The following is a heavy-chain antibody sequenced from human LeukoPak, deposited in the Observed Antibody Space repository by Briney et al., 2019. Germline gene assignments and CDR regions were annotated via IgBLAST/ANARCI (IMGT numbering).Heavy chain of an antibody. J-gene: IGHJ3*02. CDR2: IYYSGST. CDR1: GGSISSSSYY. D-gene: IGHD3-22*01. Sequence: PSETLSLTCTVSGGSISSSSYYWSWIRQPPGKGLEWIGYIYYSGSTNYNPSLKSRVTISVDTSKNQFSLKLSSVTAADTAVYYCSAGSGYYYVPGDDAFDIWGQGTMVTVSS. V-gene: IGHV4-61*05. CDR3: SAGSGYYYVPGDDAFDI.